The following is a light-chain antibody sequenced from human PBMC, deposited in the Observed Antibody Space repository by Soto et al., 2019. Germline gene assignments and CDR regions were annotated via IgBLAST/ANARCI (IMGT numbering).Light chain of an antibody. CDR1: SSDVGGYNL. CDR3: CSYAGSPTSNWV. CDR2: EDT. J-gene: IGLJ3*02. V-gene: IGLV2-23*01. Sequence: QSALTQPASVSGSPGQSITISCTGTSSDVGGYNLVSWYQQHPGQAPKLIIYEDTKRPSGVSNRFSGSNSGNTASLTISGLQTEDEADYYCCSYAGSPTSNWVFGGGTKLTVL.